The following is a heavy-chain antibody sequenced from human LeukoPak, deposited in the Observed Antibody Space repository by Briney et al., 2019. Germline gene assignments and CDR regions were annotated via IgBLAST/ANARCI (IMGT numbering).Heavy chain of an antibody. V-gene: IGHV4-30-2*01. D-gene: IGHD4-17*01. CDR3: ARASVRIDY. CDR1: GGSISSGGYY. Sequence: SETLSLTCTVSGGSISSGGYYWSWIRQPPGKGLEWIGYIYHSGSTYYNPSLKSRVTISVDRSKNQFSLKLSSVTAADTAVYYCARASVRIDYWGQGTPVTVSS. J-gene: IGHJ4*02. CDR2: IYHSGST.